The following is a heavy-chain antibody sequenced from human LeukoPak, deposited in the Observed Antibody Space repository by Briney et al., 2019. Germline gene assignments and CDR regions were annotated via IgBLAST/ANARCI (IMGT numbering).Heavy chain of an antibody. Sequence: SETLSLTCTVSGGSISSYYWSWIRQPPGKGLEWIGYIYYSGSTNYNPSLKSRVTISVDTSKNQFSLKLSSVTAVDTAVYYCARSVNWFDPWGQGTLVTVSS. J-gene: IGHJ5*02. CDR1: GGSISSYY. V-gene: IGHV4-59*08. CDR3: ARSVNWFDP. CDR2: IYYSGST.